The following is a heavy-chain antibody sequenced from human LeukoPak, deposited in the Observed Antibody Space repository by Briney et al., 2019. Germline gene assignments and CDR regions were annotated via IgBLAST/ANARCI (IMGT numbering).Heavy chain of an antibody. J-gene: IGHJ4*02. CDR1: GGSISSSSYY. CDR2: INHSGST. V-gene: IGHV4-39*07. Sequence: PSETLSLTCTVSGGSISSSSYYWGWIRQPPGKGLEWIGEINHSGSTNYNPSLKSRVTISVDTSKNQFSLKLSSVTAADTAVYYCARRQQLVNTLGTYYFDYWGQGTLVTVSS. CDR3: ARRQQLVNTLGTYYFDY. D-gene: IGHD6-13*01.